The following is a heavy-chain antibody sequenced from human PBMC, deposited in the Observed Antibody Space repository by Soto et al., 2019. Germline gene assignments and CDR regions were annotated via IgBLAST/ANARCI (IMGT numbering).Heavy chain of an antibody. J-gene: IGHJ5*01. Sequence: SVLLCVTCTVACYTSGGVGCRGFIRKPPGKGLEWIGSMFHSGRTYYNPSLQSRVTISVDTSKNQFSLKLSSVTAADTVVYYCARGQIVVRPSVTWFASWRNGTPDTVFS. CDR2: MFHSGRT. CDR1: CYTSGGVGC. V-gene: IGHV4-38-2*02. D-gene: IGHD2-15*01. CDR3: ARGQIVVRPSVTWFAS.